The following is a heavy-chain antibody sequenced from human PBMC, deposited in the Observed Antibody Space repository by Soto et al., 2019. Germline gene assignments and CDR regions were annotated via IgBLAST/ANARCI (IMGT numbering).Heavy chain of an antibody. CDR2: IYYSGST. V-gene: IGHV4-39*01. Sequence: QLQLQESGPGLVKPSETLSLTCTVSGGSISSISYYWGWIRQPPGQGLEWIGSIYYSGSTYYNPYLQSRVTISVDTSKTQLSLKLSSGTAADTAVYYWAGLYYDFWSGNYYYGMAVWGQGTTVTVSS. CDR1: GGSISSISYY. J-gene: IGHJ6*02. CDR3: AGLYYDFWSGNYYYGMAV. D-gene: IGHD3-3*01.